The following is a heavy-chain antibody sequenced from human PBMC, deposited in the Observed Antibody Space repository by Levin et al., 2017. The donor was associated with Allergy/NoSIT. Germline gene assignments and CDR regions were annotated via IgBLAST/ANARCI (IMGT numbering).Heavy chain of an antibody. J-gene: IGHJ2*01. CDR1: GFTFSSYS. CDR3: ARSSSSSWYGWYFDL. D-gene: IGHD6-13*01. CDR2: ISSSSSTI. Sequence: GESLKISCAASGFTFSSYSMNWVRQAPGKGLEWVSYISSSSSTIYYADSVKGRFTISRDNAKNSLYLQMNSLRDEDTAVYYCARSSSSSWYGWYFDLWGRGTLVTVSS. V-gene: IGHV3-48*02.